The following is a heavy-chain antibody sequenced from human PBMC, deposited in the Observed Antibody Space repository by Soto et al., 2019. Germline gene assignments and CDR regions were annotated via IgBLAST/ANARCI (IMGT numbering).Heavy chain of an antibody. CDR3: PRVAIYCRGAGCFSV. Sequence: GGSLRLSGAAAGFTFRNYARNWVRQAPGKGLEWLSSISSDGSYIYYADSLMVRFTISRDTTSNSLSLQMNVLRVEDTATYYCPRVAIYCRGAGCFSVWGQGTVVTVSS. CDR1: GFTFRNYA. D-gene: IGHD2-15*01. V-gene: IGHV3-21*01. CDR2: ISSDGSYI. J-gene: IGHJ4*02.